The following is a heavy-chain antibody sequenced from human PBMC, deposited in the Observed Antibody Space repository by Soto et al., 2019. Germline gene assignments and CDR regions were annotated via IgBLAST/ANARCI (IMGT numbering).Heavy chain of an antibody. CDR1: GYTFTSYA. CDR2: INAGNGNT. J-gene: IGHJ4*02. V-gene: IGHV1-3*05. CDR3: ASVLVGATPVDY. D-gene: IGHD1-26*01. Sequence: QVQLVQSGAEEKKPGASVKVSCKASGYTFTSYAMHWVRQAPGQRLEWRGWINAGNGNTKYSQKFQGRVTITRDTSASTSYMELSSLRSEDTAVYYCASVLVGATPVDYWGQGTLVTVSS.